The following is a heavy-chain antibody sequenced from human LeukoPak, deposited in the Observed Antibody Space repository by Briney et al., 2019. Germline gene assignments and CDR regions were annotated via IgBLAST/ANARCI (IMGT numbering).Heavy chain of an antibody. CDR1: GYTFTSYD. D-gene: IGHD4-23*01. CDR3: ARVYRQLRPYYFDY. Sequence: ASVKVSCKASGYTFTSYDINWVRQAPGQGLEWMGWMNPNSGNTGYAQKFQGRVTMTMNTSISTAYMELSSLRSEDTAVYYCARVYRQLRPYYFDYWGQGTLVTVSS. J-gene: IGHJ4*02. V-gene: IGHV1-8*01. CDR2: MNPNSGNT.